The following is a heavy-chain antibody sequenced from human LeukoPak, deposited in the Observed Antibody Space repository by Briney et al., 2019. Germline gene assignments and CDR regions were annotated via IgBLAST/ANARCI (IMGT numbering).Heavy chain of an antibody. D-gene: IGHD1-26*01. CDR3: AKWTEGGAFDS. J-gene: IGHJ3*01. V-gene: IGHV4-61*02. CDR1: GGSISSESYY. Sequence: SETLSLTCTVSGGSISSESYYWSWIRQPAGKGLEWIGRINTSGNINYNPSLKSRVTISVDTSKNQFSLKLSSVTAADTAVYYCAKWTEGGAFDSWGQGTMLIVSS. CDR2: INTSGNI.